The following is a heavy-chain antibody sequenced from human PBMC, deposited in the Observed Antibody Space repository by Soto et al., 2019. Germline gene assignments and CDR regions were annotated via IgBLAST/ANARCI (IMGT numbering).Heavy chain of an antibody. CDR2: INHSGST. Sequence: SETLSLTCAVYGGSFSGYYWSWIRQPPGEGLEWIGEINHSGSTNYNPSLKSRVTISVDTSKNQFSLKLSSVTAADTAVYYCARGAPRAVVLRFLEWSNEFDCWGQGTLVTVSS. CDR3: ARGAPRAVVLRFLEWSNEFDC. D-gene: IGHD3-3*01. CDR1: GGSFSGYY. V-gene: IGHV4-34*01. J-gene: IGHJ4*02.